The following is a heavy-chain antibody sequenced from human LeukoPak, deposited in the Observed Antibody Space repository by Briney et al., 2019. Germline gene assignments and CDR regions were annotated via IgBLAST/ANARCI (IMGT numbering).Heavy chain of an antibody. J-gene: IGHJ3*02. D-gene: IGHD3-22*01. V-gene: IGHV3-7*01. CDR1: GFTFSSYW. CDR3: ARVRKMTYYYESSGYYPGAFGI. CDR2: IKEDGSEK. Sequence: GSLRLSCAASGFTFSSYWMSWVRQAPGKGLEWVANIKEDGSEKYYVDSVKGRFTISRDNAKNSLYLQMNSLRAEDTAVYYCARVRKMTYYYESSGYYPGAFGIWGQGTMVTVSS.